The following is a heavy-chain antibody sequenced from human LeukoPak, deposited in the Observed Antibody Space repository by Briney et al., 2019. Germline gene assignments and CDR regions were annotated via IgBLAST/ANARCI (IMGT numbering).Heavy chain of an antibody. Sequence: NAGGSLRLSCAASGFTFSSYSMNWVRQAPGKGLEWVSSITSSSSYIYYADSVKGRSTISRDNAKNSLYLQMNSLGDEDTAVYYCASGRNVGITGTTGAFDIWGQGKMVTVSS. V-gene: IGHV3-21*01. CDR1: GFTFSSYS. CDR3: ASGRNVGITGTTGAFDI. CDR2: ITSSSSYI. D-gene: IGHD1-7*01. J-gene: IGHJ3*02.